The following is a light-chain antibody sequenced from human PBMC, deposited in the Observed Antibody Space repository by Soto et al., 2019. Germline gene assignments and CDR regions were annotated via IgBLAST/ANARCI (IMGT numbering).Light chain of an antibody. Sequence: DVVLTQSPLSLPVTLGQPASISCRSSQSLVYSNGNTYLNWFHQRPGQSPRRLIYKVSNRDSGVPDRFSGSGSGTDFTLTISRVHAEDVGVYYCMQGTHWITFGQGTRLEIK. CDR1: QSLVYSNGNTY. CDR3: MQGTHWIT. J-gene: IGKJ5*01. V-gene: IGKV2-30*01. CDR2: KVS.